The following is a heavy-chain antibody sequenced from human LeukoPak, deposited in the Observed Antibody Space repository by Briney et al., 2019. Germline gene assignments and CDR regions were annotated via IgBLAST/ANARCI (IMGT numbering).Heavy chain of an antibody. D-gene: IGHD2-2*01. V-gene: IGHV4-39*07. Sequence: SETLSLTCTVSGGSISSSSYYWGWIRQPPGKGLEWIGSIYYSGSTYYNPSLKSRATISVDTSKNQFSLKLSSVTAADTAVYYCARICSSTSCHLDYWGQGTLVTVSS. CDR3: ARICSSTSCHLDY. CDR2: IYYSGST. J-gene: IGHJ4*02. CDR1: GGSISSSSYY.